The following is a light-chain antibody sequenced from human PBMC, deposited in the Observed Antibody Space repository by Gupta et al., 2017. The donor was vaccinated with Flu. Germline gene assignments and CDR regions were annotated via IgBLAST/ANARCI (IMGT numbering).Light chain of an antibody. CDR1: QSRVYIDGNTF. J-gene: IGKJ2*01. V-gene: IGKV2-30*01. CDR3: MQCKHCLYT. Sequence: DVVMTQSPLSLPVTLGQPASISCRSSQSRVYIDGNTFLNWFQQRPGQAPRRLIYKVSTRDSGVPDSFSGSGSGTDFTLKISSVESEDVGVYYCMQCKHCLYTFGPGTKLEIK. CDR2: KVS.